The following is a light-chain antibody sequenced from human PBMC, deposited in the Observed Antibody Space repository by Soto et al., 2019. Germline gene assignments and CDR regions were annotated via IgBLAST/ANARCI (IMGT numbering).Light chain of an antibody. J-gene: IGKJ5*01. V-gene: IGKV3-11*01. CDR3: QQRSNWPPGIP. CDR1: QRVSSY. Sequence: VLTQSPGTLSLSPGERATLSFRASQRVSSYLAWYQQKPGQAPRLLIYDASNRATGIPARFSGSESGTDFTLTISSLEPEDFAVYYCQQRSNWPPGIPFAQGTRPAIK. CDR2: DAS.